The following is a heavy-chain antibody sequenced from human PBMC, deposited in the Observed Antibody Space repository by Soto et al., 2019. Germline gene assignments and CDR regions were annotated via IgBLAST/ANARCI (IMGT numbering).Heavy chain of an antibody. J-gene: IGHJ6*02. CDR3: ARGNINYYYYCMDV. CDR1: GYAXSTYG. CDR2: ISAYNGNT. V-gene: IGHV1-18*01. Sequence: GXPXKVSCRATGYAXSTYGYTVVGKAPGQGLEWIGWISAYNGNTNYAQKLQGRVTMTTDTSTSTAYMELRSLRSDAPAVYYCARGNINYYYYCMDVWGQGTPGTVSS.